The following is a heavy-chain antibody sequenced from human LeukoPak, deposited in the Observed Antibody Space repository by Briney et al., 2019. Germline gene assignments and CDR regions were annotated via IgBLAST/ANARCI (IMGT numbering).Heavy chain of an antibody. J-gene: IGHJ6*03. CDR2: INHSGST. CDR3: ARSETYGDYNYYYYYYMDV. V-gene: IGHV4-34*01. CDR1: GGSFSGYY. Sequence: SETLSLTCAVYGGSFSGYYWSWIRQPPGKGLEWIGEINHSGSTNYNPALKSRVTISVDTSKNQFSLKLSSVTAADTAVYYCARSETYGDYNYYYYYYMDVWGKGTTVTVSS. D-gene: IGHD4-17*01.